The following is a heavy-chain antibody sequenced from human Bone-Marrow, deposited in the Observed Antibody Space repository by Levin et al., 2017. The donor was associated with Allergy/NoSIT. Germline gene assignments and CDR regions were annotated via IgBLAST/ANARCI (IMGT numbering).Heavy chain of an antibody. D-gene: IGHD3-22*01. Sequence: GESLKISCAASGFTFSSYGMHWVRQAPGKGLEWVAVIWYDGSNKYYADSVKGRFTISRDNSKNTLYLQMNSLRAEDTAVYYCARPGGADDSSGYYLYYFDYWGQGTLVTVSS. CDR2: IWYDGSNK. CDR3: ARPGGADDSSGYYLYYFDY. J-gene: IGHJ4*02. CDR1: GFTFSSYG. V-gene: IGHV3-33*01.